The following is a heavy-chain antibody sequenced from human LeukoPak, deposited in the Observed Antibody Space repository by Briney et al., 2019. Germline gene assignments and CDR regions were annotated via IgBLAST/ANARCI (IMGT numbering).Heavy chain of an antibody. CDR3: TTDEGGYDSFDY. V-gene: IGHV3-49*04. CDR1: GFTFGDYA. D-gene: IGHD5-12*01. J-gene: IGHJ4*02. Sequence: GGSLRLSCTASGFTFGDYAMSWVRQAPGKGLEWVGFIRSKAYGGTTEYAASVKGRFTISRDDSKSIAYLQMNSLKTEDTAVYYCTTDEGGYDSFDYWGQGTLVTVSS. CDR2: IRSKAYGGTT.